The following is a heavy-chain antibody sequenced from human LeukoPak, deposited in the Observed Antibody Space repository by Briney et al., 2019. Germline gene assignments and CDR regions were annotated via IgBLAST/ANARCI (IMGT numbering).Heavy chain of an antibody. Sequence: ASVTVSCKASGYTFTSYDINWVRQATGQGLEWMGWMNPKSGNTVYAHKFQGRVTMTRNTSINTAYMEVSSLRSEDTDVYYCARGAVGNFWSGYPSYYYGMDVWGQGTTVTVSS. V-gene: IGHV1-8*01. CDR2: MNPKSGNT. CDR1: GYTFTSYD. D-gene: IGHD3-3*01. CDR3: ARGAVGNFWSGYPSYYYGMDV. J-gene: IGHJ6*02.